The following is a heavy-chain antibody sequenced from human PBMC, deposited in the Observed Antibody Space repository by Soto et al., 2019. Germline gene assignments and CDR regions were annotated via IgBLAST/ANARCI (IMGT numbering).Heavy chain of an antibody. CDR1: GGSFSGYC. V-gene: IGHV4-34*01. Sequence: SETLSLTCAVYGGSFSGYCWSWIRQPPGKGLEWIGEINHSGSTNCNPSLKSRVTISVDTSKNHFSLKLSSVTAADTAVYYCARGRKGYSGSWYVDWGQGTLVTVSS. CDR3: ARGRKGYSGSWYVD. J-gene: IGHJ4*02. D-gene: IGHD6-13*01. CDR2: INHSGST.